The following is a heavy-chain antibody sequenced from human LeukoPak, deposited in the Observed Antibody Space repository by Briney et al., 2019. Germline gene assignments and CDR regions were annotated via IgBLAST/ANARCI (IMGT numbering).Heavy chain of an antibody. J-gene: IGHJ6*02. CDR3: AKVVVIPLGGMDV. Sequence: GGSLRLSCAASGFTFSSYSMNWVRQAPGKGLEWVSSISSSSSYIYYADSVKGRFTISRDNAKNSLYLQMNSLRAEDTAVYYCAKVVVIPLGGMDVWGQGTTVTVSS. V-gene: IGHV3-21*01. CDR2: ISSSSSYI. CDR1: GFTFSSYS. D-gene: IGHD3-22*01.